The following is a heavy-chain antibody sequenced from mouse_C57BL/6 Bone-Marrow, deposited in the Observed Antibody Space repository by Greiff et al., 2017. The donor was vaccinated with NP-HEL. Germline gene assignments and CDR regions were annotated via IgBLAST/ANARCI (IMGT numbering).Heavy chain of an antibody. V-gene: IGHV1-26*01. J-gene: IGHJ3*01. CDR3: ARGWVLAFATGFAY. D-gene: IGHD1-1*01. CDR1: GYTFTDYY. Sequence: EVQLQQSGPELVKPGASVKISCKASGYTFTDYYMNWVKQSHGQSLEWIGDINPNNGGTSYNQKFKGKATLTADKSSSTAYMELRSLTSEDSAVDYCARGWVLAFATGFAYWGQGTLVTVSA. CDR2: INPNNGGT.